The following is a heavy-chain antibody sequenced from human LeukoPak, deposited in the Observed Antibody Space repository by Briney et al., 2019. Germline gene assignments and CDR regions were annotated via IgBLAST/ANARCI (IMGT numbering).Heavy chain of an antibody. V-gene: IGHV4-34*01. J-gene: IGHJ6*03. CDR2: IYHSGST. D-gene: IGHD1-26*01. CDR1: GASFSGYY. Sequence: SETLSLTCAVYGASFSGYYWSWIRQPPGKGLEWIGEIYHSGSTNYNPSLKSRVTISVDTSKNQFSLKLSSVTAADTAVSYCARGSADGGNYLGYFYYYYMDVWGKGTTVTVSS. CDR3: ARGSADGGNYLGYFYYYYMDV.